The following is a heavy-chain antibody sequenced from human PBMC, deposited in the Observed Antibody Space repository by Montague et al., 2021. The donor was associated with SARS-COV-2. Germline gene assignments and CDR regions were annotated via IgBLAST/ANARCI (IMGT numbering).Heavy chain of an antibody. J-gene: IGHJ3*02. D-gene: IGHD3-10*01. Sequence: SETLSLTCTVSGGSISSSSYYWGWIRQPQGQGLEWIGSINYSGSTYYNPSLKSRFTISRDNAKNSLYLHMNSLRAEDTALYYCTKVQISMVRGVMPAFDIWGQGTMVTVSS. V-gene: IGHV4-39*02. CDR2: INYSGST. CDR1: GGSISSSSYY. CDR3: TKVQISMVRGVMPAFDI.